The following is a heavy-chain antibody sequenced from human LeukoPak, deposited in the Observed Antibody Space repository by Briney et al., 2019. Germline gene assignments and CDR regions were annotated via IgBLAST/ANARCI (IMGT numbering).Heavy chain of an antibody. CDR3: ARSYYYDSSGSPPFDY. V-gene: IGHV5-51*01. Sequence: GESLKISCKGSGYSFTSYWIGWVRQMPGKGLEWMGIIYPGDSDTRYSPSFQGQVTISADKFISTAYLQWSSLKASDTAMYYCARSYYYDSSGSPPFDYWGQGTLVTVSS. CDR2: IYPGDSDT. CDR1: GYSFTSYW. D-gene: IGHD3-22*01. J-gene: IGHJ4*02.